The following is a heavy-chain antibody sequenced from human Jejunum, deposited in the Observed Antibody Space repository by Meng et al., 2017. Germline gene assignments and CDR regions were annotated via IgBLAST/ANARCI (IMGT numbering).Heavy chain of an antibody. J-gene: IGHJ4*02. D-gene: IGHD6-19*01. CDR1: GYTFTDYG. V-gene: IGHV1-18*01. CDR3: ARNIEQWVMLVLPRSGEFDY. Sequence: ASVKVSCKSSGYTFTDYGVSWLRQAPGQGPEWMGWISGYNGNTEYAQKFQGRVTLTRDTSTSTTYMELTSLRSDDTAVYYCARNIEQWVMLVLPRSGEFDYWGPGTLVTVSS. CDR2: ISGYNGNT.